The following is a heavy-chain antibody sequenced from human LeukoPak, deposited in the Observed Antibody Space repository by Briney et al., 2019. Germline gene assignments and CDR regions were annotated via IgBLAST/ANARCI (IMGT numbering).Heavy chain of an antibody. D-gene: IGHD1-1*01. V-gene: IGHV4-61*02. CDR3: ARGHTRYYFDY. CDR1: GGSISSGSYY. Sequence: SQTLSLTCTVSGGSISSGSYYWSWIRQPAGKGLEWIGRIYTSGSTNYNPSLKSRVTISVDTSKNQFSLKLSSVTAADTAVYYCARGHTRYYFDYWGQGTLVTVSS. CDR2: IYTSGST. J-gene: IGHJ4*02.